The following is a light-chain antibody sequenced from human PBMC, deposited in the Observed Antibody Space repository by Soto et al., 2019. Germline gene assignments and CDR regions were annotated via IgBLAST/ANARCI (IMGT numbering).Light chain of an antibody. CDR2: GAS. J-gene: IGKJ4*01. Sequence: DIQMTQSPSSVSASVGDKVTITCRASQAISTWLAWYQLKPGKAPKLLIYGASSLQRGVPSRFSGSGSGTDFALTISSLTPEDFATYYCQQVNTFPLGFGGGTKVEIK. V-gene: IGKV1-12*01. CDR3: QQVNTFPLG. CDR1: QAISTW.